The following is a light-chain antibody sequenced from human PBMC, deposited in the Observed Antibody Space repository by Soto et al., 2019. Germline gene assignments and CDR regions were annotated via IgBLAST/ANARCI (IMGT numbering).Light chain of an antibody. J-gene: IGKJ4*01. Sequence: DIQMTQSPSTLSASVGDRVTITCRASQSIGSWLAWYQQKPGKAPKLLIYKASNLQSGVPSRFSGSGSGTEFTLTISSLQHDDFATYHCHQYNTISPLTFGGGTKVEIK. CDR2: KAS. V-gene: IGKV1-5*03. CDR1: QSIGSW. CDR3: HQYNTISPLT.